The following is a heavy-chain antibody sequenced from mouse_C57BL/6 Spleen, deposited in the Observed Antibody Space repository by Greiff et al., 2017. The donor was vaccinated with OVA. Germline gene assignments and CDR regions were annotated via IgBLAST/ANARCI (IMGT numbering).Heavy chain of an antibody. CDR2: IHPNSGST. CDR1: GYTFTSYW. J-gene: IGHJ4*01. Sequence: QVQLQQSGAELVKPGASVKLSCKASGYTFTSYWMHWVKQRPGQGLEWIGMIHPNSGSTNYNEKFKSKATLTVDKSSSTAYMQLSSLTSEDSAVYYCASYYYGSPAMDYWGQGTSVTVSS. D-gene: IGHD1-1*01. V-gene: IGHV1-64*01. CDR3: ASYYYGSPAMDY.